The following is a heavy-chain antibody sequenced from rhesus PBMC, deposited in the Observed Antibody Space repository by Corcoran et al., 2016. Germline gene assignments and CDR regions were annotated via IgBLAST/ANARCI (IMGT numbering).Heavy chain of an antibody. Sequence: QVQLQESGPGLVKPSETLSLTCAVSGGSISDNYYWTWIRQPPGKGLEWIGNIYSSSGSTYYNPSLMSRVTISKDTAKNQFSLKLSSVTAADTAVYYCARAKYSNYRDWGQGVLVTVSS. J-gene: IGHJ4*01. V-gene: IGHV4S7*01. CDR2: IYSSSGST. CDR3: ARAKYSNYRD. CDR1: GGSISDNYY. D-gene: IGHD4-23*01.